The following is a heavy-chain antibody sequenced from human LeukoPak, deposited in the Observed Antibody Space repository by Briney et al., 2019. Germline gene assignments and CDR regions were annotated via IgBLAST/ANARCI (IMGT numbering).Heavy chain of an antibody. Sequence: NASETLSLTCGVYGGSFSGYHWTWIRLRPGKGLDWIGDIDHSGSAHYNPSLKSRVTISIDTSNKQFSLNLHSATAADTAVYYCARGFPTSSRWFDPWGQGTLVTVSP. D-gene: IGHD6-6*01. CDR3: ARGFPTSSRWFDP. V-gene: IGHV4-34*01. CDR2: IDHSGSA. CDR1: GGSFSGYH. J-gene: IGHJ5*02.